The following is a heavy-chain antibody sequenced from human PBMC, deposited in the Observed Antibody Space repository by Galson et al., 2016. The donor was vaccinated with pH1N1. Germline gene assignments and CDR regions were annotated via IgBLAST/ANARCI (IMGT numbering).Heavy chain of an antibody. CDR3: AHSAYGDFGGYFDY. J-gene: IGHJ4*03. D-gene: IGHD4-17*01. CDR2: IYWDDDK. V-gene: IGHV2-5*02. Sequence: ALVKPTQTLTLTCTFSGFSLSTSGVGVGWIRQPPGKALEWLALIYWDDDKRYSPSLKSRLTITKDTSKNRVVLTMTNMHPVDKATYYFAHSAYGDFGGYFDYWGKGTTVTVSS. CDR1: GFSLSTSGVG.